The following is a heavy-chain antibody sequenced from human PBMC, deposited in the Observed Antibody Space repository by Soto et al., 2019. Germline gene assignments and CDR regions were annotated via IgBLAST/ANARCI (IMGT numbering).Heavy chain of an antibody. Sequence: SETLSLTCAVYGGSFSGYYWSWIRQPPGKGLEWIGEINHSGSTNYNPSIKSRVTISVDTSKNQFSLKLSSVTAADTAVYYCARGPLYYDILTGYYTGGSGFDYWGQGTLVTVSS. CDR2: INHSGST. V-gene: IGHV4-34*01. J-gene: IGHJ4*02. CDR1: GGSFSGYY. CDR3: ARGPLYYDILTGYYTGGSGFDY. D-gene: IGHD3-9*01.